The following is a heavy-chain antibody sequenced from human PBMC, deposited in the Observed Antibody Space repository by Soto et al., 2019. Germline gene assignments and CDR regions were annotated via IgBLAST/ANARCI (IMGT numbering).Heavy chain of an antibody. J-gene: IGHJ4*02. CDR1: GYTFTSYG. D-gene: IGHD1-26*01. Sequence: ASVKVSCKASGYTFTSYGIHWVRQAPGQGLEWMGWINPNSGVTDYAQHFQGRVTMTRDTSISTAYMELSRLRSDNTAVYYCARQDSGGYYFDYWGQGTLVTVSS. CDR2: INPNSGVT. V-gene: IGHV1-2*02. CDR3: ARQDSGGYYFDY.